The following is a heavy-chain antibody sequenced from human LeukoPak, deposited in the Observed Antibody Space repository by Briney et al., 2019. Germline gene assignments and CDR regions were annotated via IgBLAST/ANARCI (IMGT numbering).Heavy chain of an antibody. V-gene: IGHV1-2*02. D-gene: IGHD3-16*01. CDR1: GYTFTSHG. J-gene: IGHJ4*02. CDR2: INPKNGGT. Sequence: ASVKVSCKASGYTFTSHGISWVRQAPGQGLEWMGWINPKNGGTNYAQKFQGRVTMTRDTSISAAYMVLSRLRSDDTAVYYCVRDHYVSGNYVLDDYWGQGTLVTVSS. CDR3: VRDHYVSGNYVLDDY.